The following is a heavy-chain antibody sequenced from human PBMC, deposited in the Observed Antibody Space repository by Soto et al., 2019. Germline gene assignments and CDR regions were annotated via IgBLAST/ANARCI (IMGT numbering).Heavy chain of an antibody. CDR1: GFTFSTYA. Sequence: GGSLRLSCGTSGFTFSTYAMRWFRQTPGKGLEWVSAISGSGVSTHYADSVKGRFTISRDNSKNTLYLQMNSLRAEDTAVYYCAKVFGSYYFDHWGHGTLVTVSS. CDR2: ISGSGVST. V-gene: IGHV3-23*01. J-gene: IGHJ4*01. D-gene: IGHD3-10*01. CDR3: AKVFGSYYFDH.